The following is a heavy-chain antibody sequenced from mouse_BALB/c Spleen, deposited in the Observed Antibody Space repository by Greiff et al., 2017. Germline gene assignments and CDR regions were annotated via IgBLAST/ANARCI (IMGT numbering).Heavy chain of an antibody. CDR2: ILPGSGST. J-gene: IGHJ2*01. V-gene: IGHV1-9*01. CDR3: ARSPGYDDGYFDY. D-gene: IGHD2-2*01. Sequence: QVQLQQSGAELMKPGASVKISCKATGYTFSSYWIEWVKQRPGHGLEWIGEILPGSGSTNYNEKFKGKATFTADTSSNTAYMQLSSLTSEDSAVYYCARSPGYDDGYFDYWGQGTTLTVSS. CDR1: GYTFSSYW.